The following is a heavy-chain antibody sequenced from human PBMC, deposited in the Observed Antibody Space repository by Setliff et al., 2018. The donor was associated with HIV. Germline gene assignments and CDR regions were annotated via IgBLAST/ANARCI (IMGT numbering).Heavy chain of an antibody. Sequence: PSETLSLTCTFSGDSISGYYWSWIRQPAGKGLEWIGRVYTSGSTNYNPSLKSRVTMSVDTSKNQFSLRLSSVTAADTAAYYCARDFRLPVDAGLYYSYYMDVWGRGTTVTVSS. CDR1: GDSISGYY. J-gene: IGHJ6*03. V-gene: IGHV4-4*07. CDR3: ARDFRLPVDAGLYYSYYMDV. D-gene: IGHD2-15*01. CDR2: VYTSGST.